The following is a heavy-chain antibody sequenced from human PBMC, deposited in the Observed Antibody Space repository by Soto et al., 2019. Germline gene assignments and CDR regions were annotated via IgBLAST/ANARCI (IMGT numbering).Heavy chain of an antibody. CDR1: GGSISSSSYY. CDR3: ARPTLPRGYWFDP. J-gene: IGHJ5*02. Sequence: SETLSLTCTVSGGSISSSSYYWGWIRQPPGKGLEWIGSIYYSGSTYYNPSLKSRVTISVDTSKNQFSLKLSSVTAADTAVYYCARPTLPRGYWFDPWGQGTLVTVSS. V-gene: IGHV4-39*01. CDR2: IYYSGST.